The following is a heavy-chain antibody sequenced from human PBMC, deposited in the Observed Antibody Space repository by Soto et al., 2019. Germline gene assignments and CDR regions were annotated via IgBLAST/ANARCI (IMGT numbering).Heavy chain of an antibody. V-gene: IGHV1-69*08. Sequence: QVQLVQSGAEVKKPGSSVKVSCKASGGTFSSYTISWVRQAPGQGLEWMGRIIPILGIANYAQKFQGRVTINPYKSTSTAYRELSSLRSEGTAVYYCAREGGGDSSGYYPDYWGQGTLVTVSS. CDR1: GGTFSSYT. D-gene: IGHD3-22*01. J-gene: IGHJ4*02. CDR3: AREGGGDSSGYYPDY. CDR2: IIPILGIA.